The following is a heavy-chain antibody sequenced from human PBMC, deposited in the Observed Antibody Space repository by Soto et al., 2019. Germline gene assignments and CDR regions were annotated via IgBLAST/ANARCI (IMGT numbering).Heavy chain of an antibody. CDR2: IIPIFGTA. V-gene: IGHV1-69*13. J-gene: IGHJ5*02. CDR1: GGTFSSYA. CDR3: ARAIPPLRYFDLLLSRESWLDP. D-gene: IGHD3-9*01. Sequence: ASVKVSCKASGGTFSSYAISWVRQAPGQGLEWMGGIIPIFGTANYAQKFQGRVTITADESTSTAYMELSSLRSEDTAVYYCARAIPPLRYFDLLLSRESWLDPWGQGTLVTVYS.